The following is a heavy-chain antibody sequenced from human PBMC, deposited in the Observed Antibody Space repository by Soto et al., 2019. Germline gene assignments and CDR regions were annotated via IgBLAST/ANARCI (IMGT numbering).Heavy chain of an antibody. D-gene: IGHD3-22*01. V-gene: IGHV2-5*02. Sequence: GSGPTLVNPTQTLTLTCTFSGFSLSTSGVGVGWIRQPPGKALEWLALIYWDDDKRYSPSLKSRLTITKDTSKNQVVPTMTNMDPVDTATYYCARSYYYDSSGPHDAFDIWGQGTMVTVSS. CDR2: IYWDDDK. CDR1: GFSLSTSGVG. J-gene: IGHJ3*02. CDR3: ARSYYYDSSGPHDAFDI.